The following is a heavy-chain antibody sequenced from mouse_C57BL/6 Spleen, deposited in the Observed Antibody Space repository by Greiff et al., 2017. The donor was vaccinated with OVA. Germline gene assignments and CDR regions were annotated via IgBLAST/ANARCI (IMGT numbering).Heavy chain of an antibody. J-gene: IGHJ2*01. V-gene: IGHV1-62-3*01. CDR2: IDPSSGGT. Sequence: QVQLQQSGAELVRPGASVKLSCKASGYTFTSYSMHWVKQRPGRGLEWIGKIDPSSGGTKYNEKFKDKATLTADKSSRTAYMQLSSLTSEDSAVYCGARRDDDYDSYFDDWGQGTTVTVSA. D-gene: IGHD2-4*01. CDR3: ARRDDDYDSYFDD. CDR1: GYTFTSYS.